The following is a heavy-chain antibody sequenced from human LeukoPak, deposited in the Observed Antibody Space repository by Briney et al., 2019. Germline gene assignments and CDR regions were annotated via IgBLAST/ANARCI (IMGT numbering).Heavy chain of an antibody. Sequence: GGSLRLSCAASGFTFSRYWMHWVRQAPGKGLVWVSRLNSDGRSTNYADSVKGRFTISRDNAKNTLYPQMNSLRAEDTAVYYCARHYKSTRTTVFDYWGRGTLVTVSS. V-gene: IGHV3-74*01. CDR3: ARHYKSTRTTVFDY. CDR1: GFTFSRYW. CDR2: LNSDGRST. J-gene: IGHJ4*02. D-gene: IGHD4-11*01.